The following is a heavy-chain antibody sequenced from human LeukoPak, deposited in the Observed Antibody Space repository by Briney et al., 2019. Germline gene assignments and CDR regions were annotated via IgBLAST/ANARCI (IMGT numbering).Heavy chain of an antibody. J-gene: IGHJ3*02. V-gene: IGHV3-7*03. CDR1: GFTFSSYW. D-gene: IGHD1-26*01. CDR2: INVDGTAE. CDR3: ARDPYRFAFDI. Sequence: GGSLRLSCAASGFTFSSYWMNWARQTPGQGLEWVANINVDGTAEYYVDSVKGRFTISRDNAKNSLYLQMNSLRAEDTAVYYCARDPYRFAFDIWGRGTVVLVSS.